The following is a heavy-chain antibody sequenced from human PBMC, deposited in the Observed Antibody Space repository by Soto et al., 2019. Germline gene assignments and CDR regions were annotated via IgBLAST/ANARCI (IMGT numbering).Heavy chain of an antibody. J-gene: IGHJ6*03. V-gene: IGHV3-30-3*01. D-gene: IGHD4-17*01. Sequence: GGSLRLSCAASGFTFSSYAMHWVRQAPGKGLEWVAVISYDGSNKYYADSVKGRFTISRDNSKNTLYLQMNSLRAEDTAVYYCAKAPSGTVDYCYYYYYMDVWGKGTTVTVSS. CDR3: AKAPSGTVDYCYYYYYMDV. CDR1: GFTFSSYA. CDR2: ISYDGSNK.